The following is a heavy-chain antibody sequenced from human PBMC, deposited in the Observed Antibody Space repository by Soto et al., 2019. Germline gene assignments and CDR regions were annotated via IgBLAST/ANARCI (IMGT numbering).Heavy chain of an antibody. Sequence: PGGSLRLSCAASGFTFSSYGMHWVRQAPGKGLEWVAGVRYDGSKTHYADSVKGRFTISRDNAKNTLSLQMDSLRAEDTAVYYCVRYDNIYFDFCGQGTLVTVSS. CDR1: GFTFSSYG. D-gene: IGHD3-9*01. CDR2: VRYDGSKT. V-gene: IGHV3-33*01. J-gene: IGHJ4*02. CDR3: VRYDNIYFDF.